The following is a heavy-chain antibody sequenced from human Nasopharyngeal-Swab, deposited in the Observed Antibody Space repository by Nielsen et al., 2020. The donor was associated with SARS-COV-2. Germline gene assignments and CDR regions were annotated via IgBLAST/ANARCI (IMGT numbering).Heavy chain of an antibody. Sequence: GESLKISCAASGFTFSSYSMNWVRQAPGKGLEWVSSISSSSSHIYYADSVKGRFTISRDNAKNSLYLQMNSLRAEDTAVYYCARLGWIAAAGTGKSDWGQGTLVTVSS. D-gene: IGHD6-13*01. CDR2: ISSSSSHI. CDR3: ARLGWIAAAGTGKSD. CDR1: GFTFSSYS. V-gene: IGHV3-21*01. J-gene: IGHJ4*02.